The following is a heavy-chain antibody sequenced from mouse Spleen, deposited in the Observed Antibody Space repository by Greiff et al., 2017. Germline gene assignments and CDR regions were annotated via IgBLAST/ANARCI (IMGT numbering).Heavy chain of an antibody. CDR1: GFTFSNYW. CDR2: IRLKSDNYAT. D-gene: IGHD2-2*01. Sequence: EVQGVESGGGLVQPGGSMKLSCVASGFTFSNYWMNWVRQSPEKGLEWVAQIRLKSDNYATHYAESVKGRFTISRDDSKSSVYLQMNNLRAEDTGIYYCTGGGLGYFDYWGQGTTLTVSS. J-gene: IGHJ2*01. CDR3: TGGGLGYFDY. V-gene: IGHV6-3*01.